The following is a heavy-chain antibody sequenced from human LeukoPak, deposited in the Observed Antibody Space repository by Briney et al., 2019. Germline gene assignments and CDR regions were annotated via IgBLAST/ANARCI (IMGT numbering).Heavy chain of an antibody. CDR3: ARGEIYCSGRNCHDASDI. CDR1: GYSFTSYW. CDR2: IYPRDSDT. Sequence: LGESLKISCKGSGYSFTSYWVGWVRQMPGKGLEWMGIIYPRDSDTRYSPSFRGQVTISADKSISTAYLQWSSLKASDTAMYYCARGEIYCSGRNCHDASDIWGQGTMVTVSS. J-gene: IGHJ3*02. V-gene: IGHV5-51*01. D-gene: IGHD2-15*01.